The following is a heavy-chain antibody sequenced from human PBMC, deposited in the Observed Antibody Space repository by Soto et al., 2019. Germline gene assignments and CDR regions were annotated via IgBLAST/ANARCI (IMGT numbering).Heavy chain of an antibody. Sequence: PGGSLRLSCAASGFTFSSYAMSWVRQAPGKGLEWVSAISGSGGSTYYADSVKGRFTISRDNSKNTLYLQMNSLRAEDTAVYYCAKGELGDCSGGSCPVYYDSSGPSFDYWGQGTLVTVSS. D-gene: IGHD2-15*01. CDR2: ISGSGGST. V-gene: IGHV3-23*01. CDR1: GFTFSSYA. J-gene: IGHJ4*02. CDR3: AKGELGDCSGGSCPVYYDSSGPSFDY.